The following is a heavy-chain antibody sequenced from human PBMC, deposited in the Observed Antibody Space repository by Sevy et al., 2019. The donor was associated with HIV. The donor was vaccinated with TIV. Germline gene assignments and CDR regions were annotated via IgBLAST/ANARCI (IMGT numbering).Heavy chain of an antibody. CDR2: IKHDGSEK. D-gene: IGHD3-3*01. J-gene: IGHJ6*03. CDR1: GFTFSSYW. Sequence: GGSLRLSCAASGFTFSSYWMSWVRQAPGKGLEWVANIKHDGSEKYYVDSVKGRFTISRDNAKNSLYLQMNSLRAEDTAVYYCAREGYYGNYYYYMDVWGKGTTVTVSS. V-gene: IGHV3-7*03. CDR3: AREGYYGNYYYYMDV.